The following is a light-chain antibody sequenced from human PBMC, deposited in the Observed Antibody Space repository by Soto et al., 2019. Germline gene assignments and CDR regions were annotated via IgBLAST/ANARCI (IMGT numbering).Light chain of an antibody. Sequence: DIQMTQSPSTLSASVGARVTITCRASQSISSWLAWYQQKPGKAPKVLIYKASSLESGVPSRFSGSGSGTEVTLTISSLEPDDFETYYCQQYKSYSEWTFGQGTKVEIK. CDR3: QQYKSYSEWT. V-gene: IGKV1-5*03. J-gene: IGKJ1*01. CDR1: QSISSW. CDR2: KAS.